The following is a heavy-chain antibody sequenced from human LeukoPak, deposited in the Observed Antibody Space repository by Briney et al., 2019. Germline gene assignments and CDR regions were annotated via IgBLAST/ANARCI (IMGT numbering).Heavy chain of an antibody. CDR1: GFTFSSYA. V-gene: IGHV3-30*04. Sequence: PGGSLRLSCAASGFTFSSYAMHWVRQAPGKGLEWVAVISYDGSNKYYADSVKGRFTISRDNSKNTLYLQMNSLRAEDTAVYYCAIAAGTDWEFDYWGQGTLVTVSS. J-gene: IGHJ4*02. CDR2: ISYDGSNK. CDR3: AIAAGTDWEFDY. D-gene: IGHD6-13*01.